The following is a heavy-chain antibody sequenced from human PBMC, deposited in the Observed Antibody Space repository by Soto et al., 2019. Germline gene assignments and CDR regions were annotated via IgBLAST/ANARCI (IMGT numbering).Heavy chain of an antibody. Sequence: LRLSCAASGFTFSSYSMNWVRQAPGKGLEWVSSISSSSSYIYYADSVKGRFTISRDNAKNSLYLQMNSLRAEDTAVYYCARDTRNTYYYDSSGPTAYYGMDVWGQGTTVTVSS. V-gene: IGHV3-21*01. D-gene: IGHD3-22*01. J-gene: IGHJ6*02. CDR3: ARDTRNTYYYDSSGPTAYYGMDV. CDR1: GFTFSSYS. CDR2: ISSSSSYI.